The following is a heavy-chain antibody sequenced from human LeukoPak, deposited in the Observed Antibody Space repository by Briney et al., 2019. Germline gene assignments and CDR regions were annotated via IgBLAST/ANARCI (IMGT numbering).Heavy chain of an antibody. V-gene: IGHV1-2*02. D-gene: IGHD5-12*01. CDR2: INPNSGGT. Sequence: EASVKVSCKASGYTFTGYYMHWVRQAPGQGLEWMGWINPNSGGTNYAQKFQGRVTMSRDTSFSTAYMELSRLRYDDTAVYYCARVGYSGYDFGWFDPWGQGTLVTVSS. J-gene: IGHJ5*02. CDR3: ARVGYSGYDFGWFDP. CDR1: GYTFTGYY.